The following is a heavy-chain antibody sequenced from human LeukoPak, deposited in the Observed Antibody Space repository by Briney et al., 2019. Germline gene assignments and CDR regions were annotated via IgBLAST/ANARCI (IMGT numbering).Heavy chain of an antibody. J-gene: IGHJ4*02. CDR2: IYYSGTT. CDR1: GGSISSGGYH. V-gene: IGHV4-31*03. Sequence: TLSLTCTVSGGSISSGGYHWSWIRQHPGKGLEWIGYIYYSGTTSYNPSLKSRVTISVDTSKNQFSLGLSSVTAADTAVYYCARGPTRYYFDCWGQGTLVTVSS. CDR3: ARGPTRYYFDC. D-gene: IGHD4-17*01.